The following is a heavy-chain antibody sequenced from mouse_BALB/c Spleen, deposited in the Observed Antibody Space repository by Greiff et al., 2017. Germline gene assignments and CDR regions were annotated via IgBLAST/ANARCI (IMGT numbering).Heavy chain of an antibody. CDR1: GYSITSDYA. CDR3: ASQANWAWFAY. V-gene: IGHV3-2*02. CDR2: ISYSGST. J-gene: IGHJ3*01. Sequence: VQLQQSGPGLVKPSQSLSLTCTVTGYSITSDYAWNWIRQFPGNKLEWMGYISYSGSTSYNPSLKSRISITRDTSKNQFFLQLNSVTTEDTATYYCASQANWAWFAYWGQGTLVTVSA. D-gene: IGHD4-1*01.